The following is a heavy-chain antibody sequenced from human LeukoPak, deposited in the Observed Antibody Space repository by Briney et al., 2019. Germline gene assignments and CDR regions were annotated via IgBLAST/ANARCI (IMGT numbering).Heavy chain of an antibody. D-gene: IGHD3-10*01. CDR2: INHSGST. CDR1: GGSFSGYY. CDR3: ARGPNVLPY. V-gene: IGHV4-34*01. Sequence: SETLSLTCAVYGGSFSGYYWSWIRQPPGKGLEWIGEINHSGSTNYNPSLKSRVTISVDTSKNQFSLKLSSVTAADTAVYYCARGPNVLPYWGQGTLVTVSS. J-gene: IGHJ4*02.